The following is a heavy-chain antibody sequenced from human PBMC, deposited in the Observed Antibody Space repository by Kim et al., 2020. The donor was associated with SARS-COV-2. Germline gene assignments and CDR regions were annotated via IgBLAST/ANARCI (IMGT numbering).Heavy chain of an antibody. Sequence: NTRYSKTFQGRGSITRDTSATTAYLELSGLRSEDTAVYYCAREAVAGSFDYWGQGTLVTVSS. CDR2: NT. D-gene: IGHD6-19*01. V-gene: IGHV1-3*01. CDR3: AREAVAGSFDY. J-gene: IGHJ4*02.